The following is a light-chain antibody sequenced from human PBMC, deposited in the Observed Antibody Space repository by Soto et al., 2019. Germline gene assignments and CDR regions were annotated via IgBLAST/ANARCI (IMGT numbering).Light chain of an antibody. J-gene: IGLJ2*01. CDR2: EVS. CDR1: SSDVGGYNY. CDR3: SSYTSSSTLYVV. V-gene: IGLV2-14*01. Sequence: QSVLTQPASVSGSPGQSITISCTGPSSDVGGYNYVSWYQQHPGKAPKLMIYEVSNRPSGVSNRFSGSKSGNTASLTISGLQAEDEADYYCSSYTSSSTLYVVFGGGTKLTVL.